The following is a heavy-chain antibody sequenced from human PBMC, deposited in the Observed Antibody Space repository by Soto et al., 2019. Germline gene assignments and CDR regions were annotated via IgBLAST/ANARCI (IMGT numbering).Heavy chain of an antibody. CDR1: GGSISSGDYY. Sequence: PTETLSLTCTVSGGSISSGDYYWSWIRQPPGKGLEWIGYIYYSGSTYYNPSLKSRVTISVDTSKNQFSLKLSSVTAADTAVYYCARVPTTVTTQFDYWGQGTLVTVSS. CDR3: ARVPTTVTTQFDY. J-gene: IGHJ4*02. D-gene: IGHD4-17*01. V-gene: IGHV4-30-4*01. CDR2: IYYSGST.